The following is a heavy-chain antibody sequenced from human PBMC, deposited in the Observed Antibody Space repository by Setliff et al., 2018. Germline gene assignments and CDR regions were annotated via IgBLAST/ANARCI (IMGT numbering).Heavy chain of an antibody. Sequence: ASETLSLTCTVSGGSVGNSYYYWNWVRQPAGKGLEWIGRIYTTWSTNYNPSLRSRVSISLDTSKSQFSLKLSSVTAADTAVYYCARMVGTPDGWFDPWGQGTLVTVSS. CDR2: IYTTWST. CDR1: GGSVGNSYYY. D-gene: IGHD1-26*01. J-gene: IGHJ5*02. CDR3: ARMVGTPDGWFDP. V-gene: IGHV4-61*02.